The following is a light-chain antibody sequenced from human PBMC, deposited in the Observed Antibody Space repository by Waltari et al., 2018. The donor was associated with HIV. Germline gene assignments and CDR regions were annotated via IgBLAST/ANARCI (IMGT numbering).Light chain of an antibody. CDR2: DVT. CDR1: SSDIGGYNH. V-gene: IGLV2-14*01. Sequence: QSALTQPASVSGSPGQSITISCTGTSSDIGGYNHVSWYQQHPGKVPRLILYDVTIRPAGFSHRLSGSKSGNTASLTISGLQAEDEADYYCSSYTSSSTYVFGTGTKVTVL. J-gene: IGLJ1*01. CDR3: SSYTSSSTYV.